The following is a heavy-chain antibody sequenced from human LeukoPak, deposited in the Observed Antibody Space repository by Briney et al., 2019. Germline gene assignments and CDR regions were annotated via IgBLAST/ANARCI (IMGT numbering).Heavy chain of an antibody. CDR2: IDATGDTI. CDR3: ARDSSAMLRGYSDY. CDR1: GFTFSSYE. D-gene: IGHD3-10*01. V-gene: IGHV3-48*03. J-gene: IGHJ4*02. Sequence: GGSLRLSCAASGFTFSSYEFNWVRRAPGKGLQWISYIDATGDTIFYSDSVRGRFTISRDNTRNSLFLQMNSLRAEDTAVYYCARDSSAMLRGYSDYWGLGTLVTVSS.